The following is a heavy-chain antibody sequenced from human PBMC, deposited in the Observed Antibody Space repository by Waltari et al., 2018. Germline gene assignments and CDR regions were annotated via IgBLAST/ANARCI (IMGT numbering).Heavy chain of an antibody. CDR3: TTDRIYDY. CDR1: GFTFSNAW. V-gene: IGHV3-15*01. J-gene: IGHJ4*02. Sequence: EVQLVESGGGLVKPGGSLRLSCAASGFTFSNAWMSWVRQAPGKGLEWVGRMKSKTDGGTTDYAAPGKGRFTISRDDSKNTLYLQMNSLKTEDTAVYYCTTDRIYDYWGQGTLVTVSS. CDR2: MKSKTDGGTT.